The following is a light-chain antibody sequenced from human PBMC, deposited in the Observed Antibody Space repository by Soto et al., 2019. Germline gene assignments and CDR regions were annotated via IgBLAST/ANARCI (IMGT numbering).Light chain of an antibody. J-gene: IGKJ2*01. V-gene: IGKV1-5*01. Sequence: DIQMTQSPSTLSASVGDTVTITCRASESISRWLAWYQQKPGKAPKLLIYDASSLERGVPTRFSGSASGTEFTLTISSLQPDDFAAYYCQQYNSFGQHTFGQGTRLEIK. CDR1: ESISRW. CDR2: DAS. CDR3: QQYNSFGQHT.